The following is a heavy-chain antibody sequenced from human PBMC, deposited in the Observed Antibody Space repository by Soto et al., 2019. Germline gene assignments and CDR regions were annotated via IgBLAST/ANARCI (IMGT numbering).Heavy chain of an antibody. V-gene: IGHV5-51*01. CDR2: IYPGDSDT. CDR3: ARQRSYYDSSGSSPNFDY. CDR1: GYSFTSYW. J-gene: IGHJ4*02. D-gene: IGHD3-22*01. Sequence: PGESLKISCKGSGYSFTSYWIGWVRQMPGKGLEWMGIIYPGDSDTRYSPSFQGQVTISADRSISTAYLQWSSLKASDTAMYYCARQRSYYDSSGSSPNFDYWGQGTLVTVSS.